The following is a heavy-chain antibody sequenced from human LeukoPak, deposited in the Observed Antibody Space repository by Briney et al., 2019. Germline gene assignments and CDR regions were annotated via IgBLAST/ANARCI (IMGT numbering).Heavy chain of an antibody. D-gene: IGHD2-15*01. CDR2: INHSGST. V-gene: IGHV4-34*01. J-gene: IGHJ6*03. Sequence: SETLSLTCAVYGGSFSCYYWSWIRQPPGKGLEWIGEINHSGSTNYNPSLKSRVTISVDTSKNQFSLKLSSVTAADTAVYYCARGGRYCSGGSCPKYYYYYMDVWGKGTTVTVSS. CDR3: ARGGRYCSGGSCPKYYYYYMDV. CDR1: GGSFSCYY.